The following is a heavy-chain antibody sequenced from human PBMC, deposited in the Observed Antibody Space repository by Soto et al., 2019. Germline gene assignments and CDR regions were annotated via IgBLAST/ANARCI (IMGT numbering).Heavy chain of an antibody. CDR3: ARREGGYPFDY. V-gene: IGHV4-59*08. CDR1: GGSIRSYY. CDR2: ILYSGST. J-gene: IGHJ4*02. D-gene: IGHD6-13*01. Sequence: SETLSLTCTVSGGSIRSYYWSWIRQSPGKGLEWIGYILYSGSTNYNPSLKSRVTISVDTSKNQFSLKLSSVSAADTAVYYCARREGGYPFDYWGQGALVTVS.